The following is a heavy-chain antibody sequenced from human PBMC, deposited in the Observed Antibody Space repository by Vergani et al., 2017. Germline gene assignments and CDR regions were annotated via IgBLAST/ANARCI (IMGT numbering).Heavy chain of an antibody. Sequence: VQVVQSGAEVKKSGASVKVSCKTSGYTFSNYYMHWVRQAPGQGLEWMGIINPSGGHTNYAQKFQGRVTMTRDTSTSTVYMELSILRSEDTAIYYCARGDYGILTGYRYWGQGTLVTVSA. CDR3: ARGDYGILTGYRY. V-gene: IGHV1-46*03. D-gene: IGHD3-9*01. CDR1: GYTFSNYY. J-gene: IGHJ4*02. CDR2: INPSGGHT.